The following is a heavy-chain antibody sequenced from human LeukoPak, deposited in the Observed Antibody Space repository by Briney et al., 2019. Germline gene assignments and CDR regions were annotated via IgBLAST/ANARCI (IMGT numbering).Heavy chain of an antibody. Sequence: SETLSLTCTVSGGSISSYYWSWIRQPPGKGLEWIGYIYYSGSTNYNPSLKSRVTISVDTSKNQFSLKLSSVTAADTAVYYCARERAYDFWSGYDAFDIWGQGTMVTVSS. D-gene: IGHD3-3*01. CDR1: GGSISSYY. V-gene: IGHV4-59*01. CDR2: IYYSGST. CDR3: ARERAYDFWSGYDAFDI. J-gene: IGHJ3*02.